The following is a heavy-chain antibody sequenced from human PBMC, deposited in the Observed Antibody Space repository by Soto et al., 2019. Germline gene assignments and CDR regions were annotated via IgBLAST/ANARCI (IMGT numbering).Heavy chain of an antibody. CDR1: GGSISSGGYS. D-gene: IGHD4-17*01. J-gene: IGHJ4*02. CDR2: IYHSGST. CDR3: ASSVRIPTVINY. Sequence: PSETLSLTCAVSGGSISSGGYSWSWIRQPPGKGLEWIGYIYHSGSTYYNPSLKSRVTISVDRSKNQFSLKLSSVTAADTAVYYCASSVRIPTVINYWGQGTLVTVSS. V-gene: IGHV4-30-2*01.